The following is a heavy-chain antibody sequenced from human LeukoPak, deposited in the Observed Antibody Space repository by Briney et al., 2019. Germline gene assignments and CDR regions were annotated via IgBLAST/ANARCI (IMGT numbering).Heavy chain of an antibody. CDR3: ARPYCTNGVCSYDY. Sequence: GGSLRLSCAASGFTFSNYAVTWVRQAPGKGLEWVAVISYDGSNKYYADSVKGRFTISRDNSKNTLYLQMNSLRAEDTAVYYCARPYCTNGVCSYDYWGQGTLVTVSS. CDR1: GFTFSNYA. D-gene: IGHD2-8*01. V-gene: IGHV3-30-3*01. CDR2: ISYDGSNK. J-gene: IGHJ4*02.